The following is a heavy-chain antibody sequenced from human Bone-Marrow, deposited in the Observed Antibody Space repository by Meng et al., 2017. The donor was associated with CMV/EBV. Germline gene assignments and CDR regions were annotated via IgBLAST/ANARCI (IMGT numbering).Heavy chain of an antibody. J-gene: IGHJ5*02. Sequence: GESLKISCAASGFTFSSYWMSWVRQAPGKGLEWVANIKQDGSEKYYVDSVKGRFTISRDNAKNSLYLQMNSLRAEDTAVYYCARDRIGNSSGWPNWFDPWGQGTLVTVSS. CDR2: IKQDGSEK. D-gene: IGHD6-19*01. V-gene: IGHV3-7*01. CDR3: ARDRIGNSSGWPNWFDP. CDR1: GFTFSSYW.